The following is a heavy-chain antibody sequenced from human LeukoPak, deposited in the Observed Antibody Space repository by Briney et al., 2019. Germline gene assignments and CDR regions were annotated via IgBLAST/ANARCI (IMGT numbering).Heavy chain of an antibody. Sequence: GGSLRLSCAASGFTVSSNYMSWVRQAPGKGLEWVAVISYDGSNKYYADSVKGRFTFSRDNSKNTLYLQMNSLRAEDTAVYYCAKGGSGITMLSIDYWGQGTLVTVSS. CDR2: ISYDGSNK. J-gene: IGHJ4*02. V-gene: IGHV3-30*18. CDR1: GFTVSSNY. D-gene: IGHD3-10*02. CDR3: AKGGSGITMLSIDY.